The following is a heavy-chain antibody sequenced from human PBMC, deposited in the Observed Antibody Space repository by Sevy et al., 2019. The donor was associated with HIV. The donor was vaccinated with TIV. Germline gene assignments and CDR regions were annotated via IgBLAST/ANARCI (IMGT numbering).Heavy chain of an antibody. CDR2: ISSSSSYI. V-gene: IGHV3-21*01. J-gene: IGHJ4*02. Sequence: GGFLRLSCAASGFTFSSYSMNWVRQAPGKGLEWVSSISSSSSYIYYADSVKGRFTISRDNAMNSLYLQMNSLRAEDTAVYYCARVPVDCSGGSCYSWGQGTLVTVSS. CDR3: ARVPVDCSGGSCYS. CDR1: GFTFSSYS. D-gene: IGHD2-15*01.